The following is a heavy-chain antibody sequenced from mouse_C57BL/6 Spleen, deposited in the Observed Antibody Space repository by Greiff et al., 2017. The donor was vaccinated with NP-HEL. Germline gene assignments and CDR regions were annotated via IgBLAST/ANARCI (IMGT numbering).Heavy chain of an antibody. CDR1: GYTFTSYW. Sequence: QVHVKQSGTELVKPGASVKLSCKASGYTFTSYWMHWVKQRPGQGLEWIGNINPSNGGTNYNEKFKSKATLTVDKSSSTAYMQLSSLTSEDSAVYYCARSYYGSSYHYWYFDVWGTGTTVTVSS. CDR2: INPSNGGT. J-gene: IGHJ1*03. V-gene: IGHV1-53*01. D-gene: IGHD1-1*01. CDR3: ARSYYGSSYHYWYFDV.